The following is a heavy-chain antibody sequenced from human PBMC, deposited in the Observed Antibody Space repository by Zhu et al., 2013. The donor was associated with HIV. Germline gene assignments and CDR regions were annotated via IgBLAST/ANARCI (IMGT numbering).Heavy chain of an antibody. CDR1: GGTFSSYA. CDR2: IIPIFGTA. Sequence: QVQLVQSGAEVKKPGSSVKVSCKASGGTFSSYAISWVRQAPGQGLEWMGGIIPIFGTANYAQRFQGRVTITADDSTSTAYMELSSLRSEDTAVYYCAREGILTAVTTEGRFDPWGQGTLVTVSS. CDR3: AREGILTAVTTEGRFDP. V-gene: IGHV1-69*01. D-gene: IGHD4-17*01. J-gene: IGHJ5*02.